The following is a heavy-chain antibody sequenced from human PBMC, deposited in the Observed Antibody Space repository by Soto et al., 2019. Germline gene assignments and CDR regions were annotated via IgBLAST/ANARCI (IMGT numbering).Heavy chain of an antibody. CDR3: ARDVQGFFSCCCDSRFVH. CDR1: GFTLSSYA. Sequence: HPGGSLRHSCAASGFTLSSYAMHWVRQAPGKGLEWVAVISYDGSNKYYADSVKGRFTISRDNSKNTLYLQMNSLRAEDTAVYYCARDVQGFFSCCCDSRFVHCGQGSLVTVPS. CDR2: ISYDGSNK. J-gene: IGHJ4*02. D-gene: IGHD1-1*01. V-gene: IGHV3-30-3*01.